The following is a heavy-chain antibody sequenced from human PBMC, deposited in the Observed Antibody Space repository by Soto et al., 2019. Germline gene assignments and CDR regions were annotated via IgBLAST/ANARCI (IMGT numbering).Heavy chain of an antibody. J-gene: IGHJ3*02. CDR1: GFTFSSYW. Sequence: EVQLVESGGGLVQPGGSLRLSCAASGFTFSSYWMSWVRQAPGKGLEWVANIKQDGSEKYYVDSVKGRFTISRDNAKNSLYLQMNGLRAEDRAVYYCARILVRGSGSRVPFNIGAQGKMVPVS. V-gene: IGHV3-7*01. CDR2: IKQDGSEK. D-gene: IGHD3-16*01. CDR3: ARILVRGSGSRVPFNI.